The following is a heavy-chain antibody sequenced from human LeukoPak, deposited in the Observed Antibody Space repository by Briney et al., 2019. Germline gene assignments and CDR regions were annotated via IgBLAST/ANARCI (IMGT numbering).Heavy chain of an antibody. D-gene: IGHD1-26*01. CDR1: GFTFSSYW. J-gene: IGHJ4*02. V-gene: IGHV3-7*05. CDR3: ARNPPRYFN. Sequence: GGSLRLSCAASGFTFSSYWMIWVRQAPGKGLEWVANIQQDGSEKYYVDSVKGRFTISRDNVKNSLYLQMNSPRAEDTAVYYCARNPPRYFNWGQGTLVTVSS. CDR2: IQQDGSEK.